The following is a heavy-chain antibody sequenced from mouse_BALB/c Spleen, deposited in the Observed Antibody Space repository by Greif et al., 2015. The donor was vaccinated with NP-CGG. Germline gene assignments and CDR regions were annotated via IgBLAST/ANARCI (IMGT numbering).Heavy chain of an antibody. J-gene: IGHJ3*01. Sequence: VMVVESGAELMKPGASVKISCKATGYTFSSYWIEWVKQRPGHGLEWIGEILPGSGSTNYNEKFKGKATFTADTSSNTAYMQLSSLTSEDSAVYYCARGRFAYWGQGTLVTVSA. V-gene: IGHV1-9*01. CDR3: ARGRFAY. CDR1: GYTFSSYW. D-gene: IGHD3-3*01. CDR2: ILPGSGST.